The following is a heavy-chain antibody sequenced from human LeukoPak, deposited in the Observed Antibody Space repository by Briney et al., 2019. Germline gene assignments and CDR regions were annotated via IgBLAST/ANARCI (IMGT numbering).Heavy chain of an antibody. J-gene: IGHJ4*02. Sequence: SVKVSCKASGGTFSSYAISWVQQAPGQGLEWMGGIIPIFGTANYAQKFQGRVTITADESTSTAYMELSSLRSEDTAVYYCAAFWGIAVAGYFDYWGQGTLVTVSS. V-gene: IGHV1-69*13. D-gene: IGHD6-19*01. CDR1: GGTFSSYA. CDR3: AAFWGIAVAGYFDY. CDR2: IIPIFGTA.